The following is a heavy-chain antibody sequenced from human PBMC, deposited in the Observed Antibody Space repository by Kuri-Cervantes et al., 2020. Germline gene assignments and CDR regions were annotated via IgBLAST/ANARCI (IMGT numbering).Heavy chain of an antibody. CDR1: GFTFSSYG. CDR2: IRYDGSNK. J-gene: IGHJ3*02. Sequence: GGSLRLSCAASGFTFSSYGMHWVRQAPGKGLEWVAFIRYDGSNKYYADSVKGRFTISRDNSKNTLYLQMNSLRAEDTAVYYCAGRFYCSGGSCYSNDAFDIWGQGTMVTVSS. V-gene: IGHV3-30*02. D-gene: IGHD2-15*01. CDR3: AGRFYCSGGSCYSNDAFDI.